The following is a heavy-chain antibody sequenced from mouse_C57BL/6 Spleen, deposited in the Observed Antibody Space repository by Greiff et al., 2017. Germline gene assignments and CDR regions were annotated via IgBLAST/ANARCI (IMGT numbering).Heavy chain of an antibody. D-gene: IGHD2-5*01. CDR1: GYTFTSYW. CDR2: INPSSGYT. Sequence: QVQLQQSGAELAKPGASVKLSCKASGYTFTSYWMHWVKQRPGQGLEWIGYINPSSGYTKYNQKFKDKATLTADKSSSTAYMQLSSLTYEDSAVDYCERPYYSNSFAYWGQGTLVTVSA. CDR3: ERPYYSNSFAY. V-gene: IGHV1-7*01. J-gene: IGHJ3*01.